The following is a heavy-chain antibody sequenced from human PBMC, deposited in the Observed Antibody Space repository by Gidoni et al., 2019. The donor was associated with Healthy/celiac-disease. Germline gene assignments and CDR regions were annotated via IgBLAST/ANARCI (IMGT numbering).Heavy chain of an antibody. V-gene: IGHV1-46*01. CDR1: GYNFTSYY. J-gene: IGHJ5*02. CDR2: INPSGGST. D-gene: IGHD6-19*01. CDR3: ARVGGSGWPASNWFDP. Sequence: QVQLVQSGAEVKKPGASGKGSCKACGYNFTSYYMPWVRQAPGQGLEWMGLINPSGGSTSYAQKFQGRVTMTRDTSTSTVYMELSSLRSEDTAVYYCARVGGSGWPASNWFDPWGQGTLVTVSS.